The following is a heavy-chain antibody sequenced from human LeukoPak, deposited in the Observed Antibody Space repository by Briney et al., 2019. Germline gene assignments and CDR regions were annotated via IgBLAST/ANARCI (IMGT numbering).Heavy chain of an antibody. Sequence: PGGSLRLSCTASGFTFGDYLMSWFRQAPGKGREGIGFISGGTTEYAASVKGRLTISRDDSTSIAYLQMNRLTTEDTAVYYCSRGSGWLSVYWGQGTLVTVSS. CDR1: GFTFGDYL. CDR3: SRGSGWLSVY. V-gene: IGHV3-49*03. CDR2: ISGGTT. D-gene: IGHD6-19*01. J-gene: IGHJ1*01.